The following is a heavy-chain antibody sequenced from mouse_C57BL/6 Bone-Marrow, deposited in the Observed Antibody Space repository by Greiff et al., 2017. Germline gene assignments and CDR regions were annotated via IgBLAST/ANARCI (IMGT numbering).Heavy chain of an antibody. V-gene: IGHV14-4*01. CDR3: TTGYFDV. Sequence: EVQLQQSGAELVRPGASVKLSCTASGFNIKDDYMHWVKQRPEQGLEWIGWIDPENGDTEYASKFQGKATITADTSSNTAYLQLSSLTSEDTAVFYCTTGYFDVWGTGTTVTVSS. CDR2: IDPENGDT. CDR1: GFNIKDDY. J-gene: IGHJ1*03.